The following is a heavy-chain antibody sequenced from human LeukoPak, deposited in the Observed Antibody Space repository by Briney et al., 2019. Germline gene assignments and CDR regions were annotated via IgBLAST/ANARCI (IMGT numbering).Heavy chain of an antibody. CDR2: IYTSGSI. V-gene: IGHV4-4*07. CDR1: GGSISSYY. D-gene: IGHD1-26*01. J-gene: IGHJ6*03. Sequence: PSETLSLTCTVSGGSISSYYWSWIRQPAGKGLEWIGRIYTSGSITYNPSLKSRVSMSVDTSKNQFSLKLSSVTAADTAVYYCARVEWGQLRTYYYYYYYMDVWGKGTTVTVSS. CDR3: ARVEWGQLRTYYYYYYYMDV.